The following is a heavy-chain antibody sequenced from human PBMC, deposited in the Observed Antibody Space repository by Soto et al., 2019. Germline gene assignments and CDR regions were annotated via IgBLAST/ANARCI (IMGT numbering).Heavy chain of an antibody. Sequence: ASVKVSCKASGYTFTGYYLHWVRQAPGHGLEWMGWINPNSGTTKHAQDFQDRVTLTRDTSISSAYLELKDLRSDDTAVYYCARGFSAGKGSPPDFWGQGTLVTVSS. CDR2: INPNSGTT. V-gene: IGHV1-2*02. J-gene: IGHJ4*02. CDR1: GYTFTGYY. CDR3: ARGFSAGKGSPPDF. D-gene: IGHD3-10*01.